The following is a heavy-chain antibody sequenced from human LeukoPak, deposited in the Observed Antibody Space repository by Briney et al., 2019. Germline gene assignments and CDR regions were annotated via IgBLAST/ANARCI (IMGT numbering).Heavy chain of an antibody. D-gene: IGHD4-23*01. CDR1: GGSFSSYY. CDR2: LYYSGST. J-gene: IGHJ3*02. Sequence: PSETLSLTCAVYGGSFSSYYWSWIRQPPGKGLEWIGYLYYSGSTNYSPSLKSRVTISVDTSKNQFSLELSSVTAADTAVYYCARGGGGNPGAFDIWGQGTMVTVSS. CDR3: ARGGGGNPGAFDI. V-gene: IGHV4-59*01.